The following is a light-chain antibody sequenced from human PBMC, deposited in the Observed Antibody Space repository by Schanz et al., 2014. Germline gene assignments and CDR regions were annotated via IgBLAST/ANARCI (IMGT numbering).Light chain of an antibody. CDR1: SSDIGAYKY. V-gene: IGLV2-8*01. Sequence: QSALTQPPSASGSPGQSVTISCTGTSSDIGAYKYVSWYQQHPGKVPKLLIYEVSKRPSGVPDRFSGSKSGNTASLTVSGLQAEDEADYYCSSYAGSNNLFGGGTKLTVL. J-gene: IGLJ2*01. CDR2: EVS. CDR3: SSYAGSNNL.